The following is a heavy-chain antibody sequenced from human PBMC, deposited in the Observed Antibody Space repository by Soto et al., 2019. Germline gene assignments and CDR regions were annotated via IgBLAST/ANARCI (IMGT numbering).Heavy chain of an antibody. Sequence: GGSLRLSCAASGFTFSSYSMNLVRQATGKGLEWVSSISSSSSYIYYADSVKGRFTISRDNAKNSLYPQMNSLRAEDTAVYYCARKSIQAYYYDSSGYYPFDYWGQGTLVTVS. CDR3: ARKSIQAYYYDSSGYYPFDY. J-gene: IGHJ4*02. V-gene: IGHV3-21*01. D-gene: IGHD3-22*01. CDR2: ISSSSSYI. CDR1: GFTFSSYS.